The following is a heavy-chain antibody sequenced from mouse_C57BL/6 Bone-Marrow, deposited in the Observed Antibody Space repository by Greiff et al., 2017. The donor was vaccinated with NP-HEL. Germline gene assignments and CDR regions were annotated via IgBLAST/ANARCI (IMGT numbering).Heavy chain of an antibody. V-gene: IGHV5-4*03. CDR2: ISDGGSYT. Sequence: EVKLMESGGGLVKPGGSLKLSCAASGFTFSSYAMSWVRQTPAKRLEWVATISDGGSYTYYPDNVKGRFTISRDNAKNNLYLQMSHLKSEDTSMYYCARGYYEGYAMDYWGQGTSVTVSS. CDR1: GFTFSSYA. J-gene: IGHJ4*01. CDR3: ARGYYEGYAMDY. D-gene: IGHD2-4*01.